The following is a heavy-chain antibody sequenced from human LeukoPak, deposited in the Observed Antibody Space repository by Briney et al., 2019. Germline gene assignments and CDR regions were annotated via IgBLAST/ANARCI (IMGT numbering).Heavy chain of an antibody. CDR2: ISSSGSTI. D-gene: IGHD2-2*01. CDR3: ARKYCSTTSCLFDN. CDR1: GFTVRSNY. J-gene: IGHJ4*02. V-gene: IGHV3-48*03. Sequence: GGSLRLSCAASGFTVRSNYMNWVRQAPGKGLEWVSYISSSGSTIYYADSVKGRFTISRDNAKNSLYLQMNSLRAEDTAVYYCARKYCSTTSCLFDNWGQGTLVTVSS.